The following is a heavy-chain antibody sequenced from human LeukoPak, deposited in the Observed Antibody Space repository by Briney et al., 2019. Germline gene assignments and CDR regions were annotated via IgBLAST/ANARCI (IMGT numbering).Heavy chain of an antibody. CDR2: IKTDGSGK. Sequence: GGSLRLSCAASGFSFSRYWMSWVRQAPGKGLQWVANIKTDGSGKYYVDSVKGRFTISRDNAKNSLYLQMNSLRAEDTAVYYCATYSSLNRREFQFWGQGTLLTVSS. V-gene: IGHV3-7*01. D-gene: IGHD3-22*01. J-gene: IGHJ1*01. CDR3: ATYSSLNRREFQF. CDR1: GFSFSRYW.